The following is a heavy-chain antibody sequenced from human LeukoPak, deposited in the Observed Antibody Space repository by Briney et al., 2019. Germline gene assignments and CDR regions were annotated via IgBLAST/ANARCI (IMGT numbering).Heavy chain of an antibody. Sequence: GGSLRLSCAASGFTFSNARMRWLRQARGKGLEGVGRSKGKTEGGTTDYAAPVKGRFTISKDDSKNTLYLQMNSLKTEDTAVYYCTTRDGNAFDRWGQGTMVTVSS. D-gene: IGHD4-17*01. CDR1: GFTFSNAR. V-gene: IGHV3-15*01. J-gene: IGHJ3*02. CDR3: TTRDGNAFDR. CDR2: SKGKTEGGTT.